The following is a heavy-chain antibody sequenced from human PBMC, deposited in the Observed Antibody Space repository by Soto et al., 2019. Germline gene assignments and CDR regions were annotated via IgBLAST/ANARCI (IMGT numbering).Heavy chain of an antibody. Sequence: SVKVSCKASGGTFSSYAISWVRQAPGQGLEWMGGIIPIFGTANYAQKFQGRVTITADESTSTAYMELSSLRSEDTAVYYCARVEAFYGSHFEQPDGDYWGQGTLVTVSS. V-gene: IGHV1-69*13. CDR2: IIPIFGTA. D-gene: IGHD3-10*01. CDR3: ARVEAFYGSHFEQPDGDY. CDR1: GGTFSSYA. J-gene: IGHJ4*02.